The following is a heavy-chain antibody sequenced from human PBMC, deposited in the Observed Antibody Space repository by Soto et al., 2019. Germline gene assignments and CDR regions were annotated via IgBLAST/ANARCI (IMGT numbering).Heavy chain of an antibody. J-gene: IGHJ4*02. CDR1: GFTFSDYY. V-gene: IGHV3-11*03. Sequence: GSLRLSCAASGFTFSDYYMSWIRQAPGKGLEWVSHISSSSTYTNYADSVKGRFTISRDNAKNSLYLQMNSLRAEDTAVYYCARCVLAPTMAYDYWGQGTLVTVSS. CDR3: ARCVLAPTMAYDY. D-gene: IGHD3-3*02. CDR2: ISSSSTYT.